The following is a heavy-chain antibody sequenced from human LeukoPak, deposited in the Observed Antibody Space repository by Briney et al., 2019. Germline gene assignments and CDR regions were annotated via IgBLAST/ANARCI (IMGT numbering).Heavy chain of an antibody. CDR1: GGSISSSSYY. CDR3: ASLRERSYYARGFDY. V-gene: IGHV4-39*01. CDR2: IYYSGST. D-gene: IGHD1-26*01. J-gene: IGHJ4*02. Sequence: PSETLSLTCTVSGGSISSSSYYWGWIRQPPGKGLDWIGSIYYSGSTYYNPSLKSRVTISVDTSKNQFSPKLSSVTAADTAVFYCASLRERSYYARGFDYWGQGTLVTVSS.